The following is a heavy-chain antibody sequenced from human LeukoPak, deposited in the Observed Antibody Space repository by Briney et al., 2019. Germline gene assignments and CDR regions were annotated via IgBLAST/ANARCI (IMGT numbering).Heavy chain of an antibody. J-gene: IGHJ5*02. CDR3: ARGRIQLWIQVA. CDR1: GFTFSSYA. V-gene: IGHV3-30-3*01. CDR2: ISYDGSNK. D-gene: IGHD5-18*01. Sequence: PGGSLRLSCAASGFTFSSYAMHWVRQAPGKGLEWVAVISYDGSNKYYADSVKGRFTISRDNSKNTLYLQMNSLRAEDTAVYYCARGRIQLWIQVAWGQGTLVTVSS.